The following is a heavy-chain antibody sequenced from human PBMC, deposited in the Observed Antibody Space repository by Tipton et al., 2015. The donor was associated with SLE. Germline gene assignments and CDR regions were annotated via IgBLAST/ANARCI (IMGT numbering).Heavy chain of an antibody. CDR1: GGSISSHY. J-gene: IGHJ4*02. CDR3: ARGLGGIDYGDDGDH. D-gene: IGHD4-17*01. V-gene: IGHV4-34*01. Sequence: TLSLTCTVSGGSISSHYWSWIRQPPGKGLEWIGEISDSEITDYNPSLKSRVNISADTSKNQFSLRLTSVTAADTAVYYCARGLGGIDYGDDGDHSGQGILVT. CDR2: ISDSEIT.